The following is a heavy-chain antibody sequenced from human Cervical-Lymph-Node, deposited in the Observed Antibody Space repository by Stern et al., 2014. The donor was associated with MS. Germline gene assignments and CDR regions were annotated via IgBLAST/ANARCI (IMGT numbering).Heavy chain of an antibody. CDR2: IVVGSGNT. CDR1: GFTFTSSA. J-gene: IGHJ4*02. D-gene: IGHD3-3*01. V-gene: IGHV1-58*01. Sequence: QMQLVQSGPEVKKPGTSVKVSCKASGFTFTSSAVQWVRQARGQRLEWIGWIVVGSGNTNYAQKFQERVTITRDMSTSTAYMELSSLRSEDTAVYYCAAGVRFLGGDYWGQGTLVTVSS. CDR3: AAGVRFLGGDY.